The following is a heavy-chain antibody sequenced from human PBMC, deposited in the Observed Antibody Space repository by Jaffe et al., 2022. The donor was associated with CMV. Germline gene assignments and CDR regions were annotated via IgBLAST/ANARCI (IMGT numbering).Heavy chain of an antibody. V-gene: IGHV1-69*09. CDR1: GGTFSSYA. J-gene: IGHJ6*04. CDR3: ARGISGYDSAGVDV. CDR2: IIPILGIA. D-gene: IGHD5-12*01. Sequence: QVQLVQSGAEVKKPGSSVKVSCKASGGTFSSYAISWVRQAPGQGLEWMGRIIPILGIANYAQKFQGRVTITADKSTSTAYMELSSLRSEDTAVYYCARGISGYDSAGVDVWGKGTTVTVSS.